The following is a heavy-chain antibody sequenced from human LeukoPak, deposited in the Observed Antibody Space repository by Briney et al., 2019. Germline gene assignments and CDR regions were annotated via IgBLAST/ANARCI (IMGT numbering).Heavy chain of an antibody. CDR2: IYYSGST. V-gene: IGHV4-39*01. D-gene: IGHD6-6*01. J-gene: IGHJ4*02. CDR3: ARLSAARPGDY. Sequence: SETLSLTCTVSGGSISSSSYYWGWIRQPPGKGLEWIGSIYYSGSTYYNPSLKSRVTISVDTSKNQFSLKLSSVTAADTAVYYCARLSAARPGDYWGQGTLVTVSS. CDR1: GGSISSSSYY.